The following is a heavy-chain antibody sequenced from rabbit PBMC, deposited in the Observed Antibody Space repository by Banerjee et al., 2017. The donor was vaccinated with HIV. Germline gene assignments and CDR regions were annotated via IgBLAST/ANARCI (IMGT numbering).Heavy chain of an antibody. V-gene: IGHV1S47*01. CDR3: VRYASSSGYYIRMGIYFNL. Sequence: QEQLVESGGGLVQPGGSLKLSCKASGFDFSSYGVSWVRQAPGKGLEWIGYIDPVFGSTYYASWVNGRFTISSHNAQNTLYLQLNSLTAADTATYFCVRYASSSGYYIRMGIYFNLWGPGTLVTVS. D-gene: IGHD1-1*01. CDR1: GFDFSSYG. CDR2: IDPVFGST. J-gene: IGHJ4*01.